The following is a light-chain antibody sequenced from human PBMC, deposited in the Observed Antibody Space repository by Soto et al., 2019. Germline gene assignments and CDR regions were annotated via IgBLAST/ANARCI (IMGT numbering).Light chain of an antibody. CDR1: EGISKW. V-gene: IGKV1D-12*01. CDR2: GSS. CDR3: QQANTFPHT. Sequence: DIQMTQSPSSVSASVGDSVTITCRASEGISKWLAWYQQKPGKAPKLLIYGSSTLQSGVPPRFSGSGSGTDFTLTINSLQPDDFTNSYCQQANTFPHTFGQGTKLQIK. J-gene: IGKJ2*01.